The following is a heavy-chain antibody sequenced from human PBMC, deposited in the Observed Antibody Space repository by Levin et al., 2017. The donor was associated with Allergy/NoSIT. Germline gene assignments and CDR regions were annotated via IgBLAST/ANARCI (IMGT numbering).Heavy chain of an antibody. CDR3: ATSYVDVMAMMFEY. V-gene: IGHV5-10-1*01. CDR2: IDPSDSYT. Sequence: GESLKISCKGSGYSFTDYWITWVRQMPGKGLEWVGRIDPSDSYTNYSPSFQGHVTISADKSISTAYLQWSSLKASDTAMYYCATSYVDVMAMMFEYWGQGTLVTVSS. CDR1: GYSFTDYW. J-gene: IGHJ4*02. D-gene: IGHD5-12*01.